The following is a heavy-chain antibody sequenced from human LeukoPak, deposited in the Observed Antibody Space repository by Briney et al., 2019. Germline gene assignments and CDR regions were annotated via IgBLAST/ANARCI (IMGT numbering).Heavy chain of an antibody. D-gene: IGHD4-23*01. V-gene: IGHV3-48*03. J-gene: IGHJ4*02. CDR1: GFTFSNYE. CDR3: ARDYGGSSPFDY. Sequence: GGSLRLSCAASGFTFSNYEMHWVRQAPGKGLEWVSYISSGSTIYYADSVKGRFTISRDNAKNSVYLQMNSLRVEDTAVYYCARDYGGSSPFDYWGQGALVTVSS. CDR2: ISSGSTI.